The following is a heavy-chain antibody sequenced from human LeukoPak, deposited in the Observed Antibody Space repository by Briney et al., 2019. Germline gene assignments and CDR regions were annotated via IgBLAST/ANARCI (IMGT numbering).Heavy chain of an antibody. CDR3: ARGWGNYYDSSGYYYAY. J-gene: IGHJ4*02. Sequence: ASVKVSCKASGYTFTSYDINWVRQAPGQGLEWMGWINPSSGGTNYAQKFQGRVTMTRDTSISTAYMELSRLRSDDTAVYYCARGWGNYYDSSGYYYAYWGQGTLVTVSS. CDR1: GYTFTSYD. CDR2: INPSSGGT. V-gene: IGHV1-2*02. D-gene: IGHD3-22*01.